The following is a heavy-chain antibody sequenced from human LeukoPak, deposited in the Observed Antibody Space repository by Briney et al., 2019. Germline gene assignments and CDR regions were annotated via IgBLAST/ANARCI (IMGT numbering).Heavy chain of an antibody. J-gene: IGHJ4*02. CDR1: GFTFSSYA. CDR3: ARDYYGSGSGIDY. CDR2: ISYDGSNK. Sequence: PGGSLRLSCAASGFTFSSYAMHWVRQAPGKGLEWVAVISYDGSNKYYADSVKGRFTISRDNSKNTLYLRMNSLRAEDTAVYYCARDYYGSGSGIDYWGQGTLVTVSS. D-gene: IGHD3-10*01. V-gene: IGHV3-30-3*01.